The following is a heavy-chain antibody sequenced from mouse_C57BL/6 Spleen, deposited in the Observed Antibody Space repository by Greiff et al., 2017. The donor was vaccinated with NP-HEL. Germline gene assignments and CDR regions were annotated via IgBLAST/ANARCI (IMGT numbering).Heavy chain of an antibody. Sequence: QVQLKQSGAELVRPGASVTLSCKASGYTFTDYEMHWVKQTPVHGLEWIGAIDPETGGTAYNQKFKGKAILTADKSSSTAYMELRSLTSEDSAVYYCTRHTSGKRFAYWGQGTLVTVSA. V-gene: IGHV1-15*01. CDR3: TRHTSGKRFAY. CDR1: GYTFTDYE. D-gene: IGHD1-3*01. J-gene: IGHJ3*01. CDR2: IDPETGGT.